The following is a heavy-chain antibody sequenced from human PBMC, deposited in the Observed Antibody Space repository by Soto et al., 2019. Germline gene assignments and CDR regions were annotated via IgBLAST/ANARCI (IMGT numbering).Heavy chain of an antibody. CDR2: ISYDGSNK. CDR1: GFTFSSYA. CDR3: AREGGLLLEY. V-gene: IGHV3-30*14. Sequence: QVQLVESGGGVVQPGRSLRLSCAASGFTFSSYAMHGVRQAPGKGLEWVAVISYDGSNKYYADSVKGRFTISRDISKNTLYLQMNTLRAEDTAVYYCAREGGLLLEYWGQGTLVTVSS. J-gene: IGHJ4*02. D-gene: IGHD2-15*01.